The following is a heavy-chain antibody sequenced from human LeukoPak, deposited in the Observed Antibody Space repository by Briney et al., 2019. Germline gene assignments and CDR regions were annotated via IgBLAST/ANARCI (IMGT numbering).Heavy chain of an antibody. CDR3: ARMEGSGISHI. CDR1: GGSFSGYY. D-gene: IGHD3-10*01. CDR2: INHSGST. Sequence: PSETLSLTCAVYGGSFSGYYWSWIRQPPGKGLEWIGEINHSGSTNYNPSLKSRVTISLDTSRNQFSLKLSSVTAADSAVYYCARMEGSGISHIGGQGTVVTVSS. V-gene: IGHV4-34*01. J-gene: IGHJ3*01.